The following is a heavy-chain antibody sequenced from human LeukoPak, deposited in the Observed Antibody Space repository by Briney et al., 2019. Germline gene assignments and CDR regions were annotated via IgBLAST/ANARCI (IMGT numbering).Heavy chain of an antibody. CDR2: IDPSGYTI. CDR3: ARGGSYSSSRSVTRGLYDAFDI. V-gene: IGHV3-21*01. CDR1: GFTFSSYS. D-gene: IGHD6-13*01. J-gene: IGHJ3*02. Sequence: GGSLRLSCAASGFTFSSYSMNWVRQAPGRGLQWVSSIDPSGYTIFYADSVKGRFTISRDNAKNSLYLQMNSLRAEDTAVYYCARGGSYSSSRSVTRGLYDAFDIWGQGTMVTVSS.